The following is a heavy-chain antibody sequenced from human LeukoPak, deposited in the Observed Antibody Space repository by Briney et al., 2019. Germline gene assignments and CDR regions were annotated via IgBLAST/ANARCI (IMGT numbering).Heavy chain of an antibody. D-gene: IGHD5-24*01. J-gene: IGHJ3*02. CDR1: GGSMSTYY. V-gene: IGHV4-59*01. CDR3: ARVKDDNNYDRAFDI. Sequence: SETLSLTCTVSGGSMSTYYWSWIRQPPGRGLEWIGYVYYDGNNDYNPSLKSRVTTSIDTSRKQFSLKLTSVTAADTAVYYCARVKDDNNYDRAFDIWGQGTMVTVSS. CDR2: VYYDGNN.